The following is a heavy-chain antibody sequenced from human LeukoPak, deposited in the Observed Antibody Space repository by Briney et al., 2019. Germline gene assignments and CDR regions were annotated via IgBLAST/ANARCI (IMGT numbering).Heavy chain of an antibody. CDR2: ISWNSGSI. Sequence: PGRSLRLSCAASGFTFDDYAMHWVRQAPGKGLEWVSGISWNSGSIGYADSVKGRFTISRDNAKNSLYLQMNSLRAEDTALYYCAKDIHDCVWGSYLHYWGQGTLVTVSS. J-gene: IGHJ4*02. CDR1: GFTFDDYA. D-gene: IGHD3-16*02. CDR3: AKDIHDCVWGSYLHY. V-gene: IGHV3-9*01.